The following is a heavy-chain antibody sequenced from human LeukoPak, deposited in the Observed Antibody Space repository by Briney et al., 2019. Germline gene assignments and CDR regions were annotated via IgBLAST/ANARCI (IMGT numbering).Heavy chain of an antibody. CDR3: ARVRRIVGAIDY. D-gene: IGHD1-26*01. Sequence: GGSLRLSCVASGFTFSSYWMHWVRQDPRKGLVWVSRINGDGRNINYADSVKGRFTISRDNAKNTLYLQMNSLRAEDTAVYYCARVRRIVGAIDYWGQGTLVTVSS. V-gene: IGHV3-74*01. J-gene: IGHJ4*02. CDR2: INGDGRNI. CDR1: GFTFSSYW.